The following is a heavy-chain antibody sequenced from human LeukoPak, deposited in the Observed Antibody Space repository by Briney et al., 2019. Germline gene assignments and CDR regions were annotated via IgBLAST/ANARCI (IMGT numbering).Heavy chain of an antibody. CDR2: ISGSGGST. CDR1: GFTFGSYA. CDR3: AKAFISVFLEWGALYYMDV. V-gene: IGHV3-23*01. D-gene: IGHD3-3*01. J-gene: IGHJ6*03. Sequence: GGSLRLSCAASGFTFGSYAMSWVRQAPGKGLEWVSLISGSGGSTYYADSVKGRFTISRDNSKNTLYLQMNSLRAEDTAVYYCAKAFISVFLEWGALYYMDVWGKGTTVTVSS.